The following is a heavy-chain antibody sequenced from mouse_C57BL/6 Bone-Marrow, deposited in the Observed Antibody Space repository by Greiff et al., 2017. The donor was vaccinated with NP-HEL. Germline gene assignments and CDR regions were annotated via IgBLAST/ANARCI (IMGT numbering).Heavy chain of an antibody. CDR1: GYTFTDYN. Sequence: VHVKQSGPELVKPGASVKIPCKASGYTFTDYNMDWVKQSHGKSLEWIGDINPNNGGTIYNQKFKGKATLTVDKSSSTAYMELRSLTSEDTAVYYCARDYGTSRVTWFAYWGQGTLVTVSA. CDR2: INPNNGGT. D-gene: IGHD1-1*01. J-gene: IGHJ3*01. V-gene: IGHV1-18*01. CDR3: ARDYGTSRVTWFAY.